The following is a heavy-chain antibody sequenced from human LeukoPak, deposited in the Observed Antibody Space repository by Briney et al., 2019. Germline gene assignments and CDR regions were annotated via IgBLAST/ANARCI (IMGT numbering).Heavy chain of an antibody. CDR3: ARGKNRYCSSTSCFKVDY. D-gene: IGHD2-2*01. CDR1: GGSFSGYY. CDR2: INHSGST. J-gene: IGHJ4*02. V-gene: IGHV4-34*01. Sequence: TSETLSLTCAVYGGSFSGYYWSWIRQPPGKGLEWIGEINHSGSTNYNPSLKSRVTISVDTSKNQFSLKLSSVTAADTAVYYCARGKNRYCSSTSCFKVDYWGQGTLVTVSS.